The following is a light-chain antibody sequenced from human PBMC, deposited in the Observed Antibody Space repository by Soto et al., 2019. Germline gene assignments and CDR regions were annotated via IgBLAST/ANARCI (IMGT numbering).Light chain of an antibody. CDR1: QSFGRW. CDR2: KTS. CDR3: QEYKTGPGYN. V-gene: IGKV1-5*03. Sequence: DIQMTQSPSTLSASVGDRVTITCRASQSFGRWLAWYQQKPGKAPELLIYKTSTLERGVPSRFSGSGSGTEFTLTISSLQPDDFATYYSQEYKTGPGYNFGQGTRLEIK. J-gene: IGKJ2*01.